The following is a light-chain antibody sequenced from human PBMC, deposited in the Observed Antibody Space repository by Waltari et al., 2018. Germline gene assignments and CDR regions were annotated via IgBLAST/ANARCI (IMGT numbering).Light chain of an antibody. V-gene: IGKV3-20*01. CDR2: AAS. Sequence: EIVLTKSPGTLSLSPGAIVTLSCRASQYITGSLITWDHQKPGQAPRLLIYAASSRAPGVPDRFSGSGSGTDFTLTISRLEPEDSAVYYCQQYDGSVVTFGGGTKVEIK. CDR3: QQYDGSVVT. CDR1: QYITGSL. J-gene: IGKJ4*01.